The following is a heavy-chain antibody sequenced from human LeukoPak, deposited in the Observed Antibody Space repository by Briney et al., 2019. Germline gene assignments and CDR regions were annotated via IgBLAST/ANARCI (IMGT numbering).Heavy chain of an antibody. CDR3: ARLRGYTCGSYFDY. CDR1: GGSLSSNSYY. Sequence: PSETLSLTCTVSGGSLSSNSYYWNWIRQPPGKGLEWIGYIYYSGSTNYNPSLMRRVTISVDTSKNQFSLKLSSVTAADTAVYYCARLRGYTCGSYFDYWGQGTLVTVSS. J-gene: IGHJ4*02. CDR2: IYYSGST. D-gene: IGHD5-18*01. V-gene: IGHV4-61*01.